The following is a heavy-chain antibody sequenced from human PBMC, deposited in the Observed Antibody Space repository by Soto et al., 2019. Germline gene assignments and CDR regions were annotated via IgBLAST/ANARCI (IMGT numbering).Heavy chain of an antibody. V-gene: IGHV1-46*01. D-gene: IGHD3-22*01. CDR2: INPSHGST. CDR3: ARGPGYSYFDY. J-gene: IGHJ4*02. CDR1: GYALTRYY. Sequence: ASVKVSCKASGYALTRYYMSWVRQAPGQGLEWMGIINPSHGSTNYAQKFQGRVTMTRDTSTSTVYMELSSLRSEDTAVYYCARGPGYSYFDYWGQGTLVTVS.